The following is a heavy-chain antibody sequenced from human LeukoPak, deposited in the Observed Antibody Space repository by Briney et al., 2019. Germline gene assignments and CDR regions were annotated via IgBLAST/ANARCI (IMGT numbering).Heavy chain of an antibody. CDR3: ARTVSSYDILTGYLYYYYYYGMDV. Sequence: ASVKVSCKASGYTFTSYDINWVRQATGQGLEWMGWMNPNSGNTGYAQKFQGRVTMTRNTSISTAYMELSSLRSEDTAVYYCARTVSSYDILTGYLYYYYYYGMDVWGQGTTVTVSS. V-gene: IGHV1-8*01. CDR2: MNPNSGNT. J-gene: IGHJ6*02. D-gene: IGHD3-9*01. CDR1: GYTFTSYD.